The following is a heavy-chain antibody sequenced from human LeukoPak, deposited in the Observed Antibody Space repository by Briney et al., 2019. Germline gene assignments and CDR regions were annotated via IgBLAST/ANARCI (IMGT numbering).Heavy chain of an antibody. J-gene: IGHJ1*01. CDR3: ARGNSYYDTSGYFPWESFQH. CDR1: GGSISSGRYY. D-gene: IGHD3-22*01. Sequence: SETLSLTCNVSGGSISSGRYYWSWIRQPAGKGLEWIGRIYTRGSTNYNPSLKSRVTMSVDTSKNQFSLKLSSVTAADTAVYYCARGNSYYDTSGYFPWESFQHWGQGTLVTVSS. V-gene: IGHV4-61*02. CDR2: IYTRGST.